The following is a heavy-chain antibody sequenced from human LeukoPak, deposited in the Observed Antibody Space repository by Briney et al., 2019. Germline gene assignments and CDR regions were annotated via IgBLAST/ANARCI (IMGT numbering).Heavy chain of an antibody. CDR1: GYLFTANY. CDR3: TRDFTRGYFDF. CDR2: INPDTGVT. Sequence: ASLKVSCKTSGYLFTANYMHWMQQAPGQGLGWVGWINPDTGVTHYAQKFQGRVTMTRDTSISTAYMELRGLTSDDTAVYYCTRDFTRGYFDFWGQGTLVTVSS. J-gene: IGHJ4*02. D-gene: IGHD2-15*01. V-gene: IGHV1-2*02.